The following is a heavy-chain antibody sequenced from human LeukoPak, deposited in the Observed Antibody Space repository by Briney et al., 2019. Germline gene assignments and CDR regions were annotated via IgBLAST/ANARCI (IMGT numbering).Heavy chain of an antibody. V-gene: IGHV1-18*01. Sequence: VASVKVSCKASGYTFTSYGISWVRQAPGQGLEWMGWISAYNGNTNYAQELQGRVTMTTDTSTSTAYMELRSLRSDDTAVYYCAKDRDYYGSGSQNAFDYWGQGTLVTVSS. J-gene: IGHJ4*02. CDR2: ISAYNGNT. CDR1: GYTFTSYG. D-gene: IGHD3-10*01. CDR3: AKDRDYYGSGSQNAFDY.